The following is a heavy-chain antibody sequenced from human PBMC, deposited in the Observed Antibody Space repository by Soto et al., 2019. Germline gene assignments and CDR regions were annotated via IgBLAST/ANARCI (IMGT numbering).Heavy chain of an antibody. J-gene: IGHJ6*03. Sequence: SETLSLTCTVSGGSISSYYWSWIRQPPGKGLEWIGYIYYSGSTNYNPSLKSRVTISVDTSKNQFSLKLSSVTAADTAVYYCAREVITMVRGKYYYYYMDVWGKGTTVTVSS. V-gene: IGHV4-59*01. D-gene: IGHD3-10*01. CDR3: AREVITMVRGKYYYYYMDV. CDR2: IYYSGST. CDR1: GGSISSYY.